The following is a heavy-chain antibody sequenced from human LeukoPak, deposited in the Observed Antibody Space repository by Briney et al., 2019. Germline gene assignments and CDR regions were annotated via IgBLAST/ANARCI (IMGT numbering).Heavy chain of an antibody. D-gene: IGHD6-19*01. J-gene: IGHJ6*03. CDR3: ARVWSSGWTNYYYYMDV. V-gene: IGHV4-61*01. Sequence: SETLSLTCTVSGYSISSGYYWSWIRQPPGKGLEWIGYIYYSGSTNYNPSLKSRVTISVDTSKNQFSLKLSSVTAADTAVYYCARVWSSGWTNYYYYMDVWGKGTTVTVSS. CDR2: IYYSGST. CDR1: GYSISSGYY.